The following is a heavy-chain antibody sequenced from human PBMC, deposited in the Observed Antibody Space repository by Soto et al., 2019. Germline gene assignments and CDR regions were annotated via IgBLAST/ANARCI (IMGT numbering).Heavy chain of an antibody. Sequence: ASVKVSCKASGFTFTNYYMQWVRQAPGQGLEWMGIINLSGGTTIYAQKFQGSVTMTRDTSTSTVYLDLTSLKSEDTAVYYCAKDLLDGFYCIGGNCYSEYWGRGTLVTVSS. V-gene: IGHV1-46*01. CDR3: AKDLLDGFYCIGGNCYSEY. CDR2: INLSGGTT. D-gene: IGHD2-21*01. CDR1: GFTFTNYY. J-gene: IGHJ4*02.